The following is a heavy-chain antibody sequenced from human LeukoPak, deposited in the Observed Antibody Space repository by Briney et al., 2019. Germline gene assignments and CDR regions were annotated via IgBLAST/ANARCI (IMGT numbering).Heavy chain of an antibody. Sequence: GASVKVSCKASGGTFSSYAISWVRQATGQGLEWMGWMNPNSGNTNYAQKFQGGVTITRNTSISTAYMELSSLRSEDTAVYYCARGGGVFDIWGQGTMVTVSS. D-gene: IGHD3-10*01. J-gene: IGHJ3*02. CDR1: GGTFSSYA. V-gene: IGHV1-8*03. CDR2: MNPNSGNT. CDR3: ARGGGVFDI.